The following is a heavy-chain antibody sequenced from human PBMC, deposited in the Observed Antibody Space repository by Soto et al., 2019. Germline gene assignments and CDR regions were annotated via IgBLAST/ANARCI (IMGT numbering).Heavy chain of an antibody. CDR2: IIPIFGTA. Sequence: GASVKVSCKASGGTFSSYAISWVLQAPGQGLEWMGGIIPIFGTANYAQKFQGRVTITADKSTSTAYMELSSLRSEDTAVYYCARGVEAMATYYYYGMDVWGQGTTVTVSS. CDR1: GGTFSSYA. J-gene: IGHJ6*02. D-gene: IGHD5-18*01. CDR3: ARGVEAMATYYYYGMDV. V-gene: IGHV1-69*06.